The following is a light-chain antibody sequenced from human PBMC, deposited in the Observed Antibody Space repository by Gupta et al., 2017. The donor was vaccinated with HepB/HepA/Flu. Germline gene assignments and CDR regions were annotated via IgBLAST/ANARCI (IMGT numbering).Light chain of an antibody. Sequence: ELVVTQSPATLSVSPGERASLSCRASQSVSNKLAWYQQKPGQSPRLVIYGASNRASGIPARFSGSGYGTEFVFTISSLEPEDVAVYYCQQEVSWPLTFGGGTLVEIK. CDR3: QQEVSWPLT. CDR1: QSVSNK. V-gene: IGKV3-15*01. CDR2: GAS. J-gene: IGKJ4*01.